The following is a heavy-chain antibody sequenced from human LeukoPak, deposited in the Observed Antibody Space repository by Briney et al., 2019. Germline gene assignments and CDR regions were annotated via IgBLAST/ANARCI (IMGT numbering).Heavy chain of an antibody. CDR2: IYSGGST. D-gene: IGHD6-13*01. V-gene: IGHV3-53*01. J-gene: IGHJ4*02. CDR1: GFTVSSNY. CDR3: ARPTRSSSPEY. Sequence: PGGSLRLSCAASGFTVSSNYMSWVRQAPGKGLEWVSVIYSGGSTYYADSVKGRFTISRDNAKNSVYLEINSLRAEDTAVYYCARPTRSSSPEYWGQGTLLTVSS.